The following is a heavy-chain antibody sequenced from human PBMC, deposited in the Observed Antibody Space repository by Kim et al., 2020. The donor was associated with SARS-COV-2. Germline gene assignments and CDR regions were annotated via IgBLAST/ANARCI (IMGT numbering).Heavy chain of an antibody. CDR3: ARDTPGQKGFDV. Sequence: DSDISLKSRITLNPDTSKNQFSLQMNSVIPEDTAVYYCARDTPGQKGFDVWGQGTVVTVSS. V-gene: IGHV6-1*01. J-gene: IGHJ3*01.